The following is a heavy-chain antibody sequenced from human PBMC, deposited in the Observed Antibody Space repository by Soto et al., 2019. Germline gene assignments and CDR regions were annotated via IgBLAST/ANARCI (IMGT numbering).Heavy chain of an antibody. CDR2: IEPDGITT. CDR1: KFTFSSYW. CDR3: TSSGSYDIAWFDP. J-gene: IGHJ5*02. V-gene: IGHV3-74*01. Sequence: EVQLVESGGNLVLPGGSLRLSCAASKFTFSSYWMHWVRQAPGKGLVWVSRIEPDGITTYYADSVKGRFTISRDNAKNTLYLQLNSLTAEDTAVYYCTSSGSYDIAWFDPWGQGTLVTVSS. D-gene: IGHD3-10*01.